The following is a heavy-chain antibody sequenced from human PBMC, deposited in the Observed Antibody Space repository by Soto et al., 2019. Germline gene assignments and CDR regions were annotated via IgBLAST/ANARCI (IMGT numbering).Heavy chain of an antibody. CDR1: GGSFSGYY. Sequence: PSETLSLTCAVYGGSFSGYYWSWIRQPPGKGLEWIGEINHSGSTNYNPSLKSRVTISVDTSKNQFSLKLSSVTAADTAVYYCARVTIAAACTLFNYSYYSMDVWGQGTTLTVSS. J-gene: IGHJ6*02. CDR3: ARVTIAAACTLFNYSYYSMDV. D-gene: IGHD6-13*01. V-gene: IGHV4-34*01. CDR2: INHSGST.